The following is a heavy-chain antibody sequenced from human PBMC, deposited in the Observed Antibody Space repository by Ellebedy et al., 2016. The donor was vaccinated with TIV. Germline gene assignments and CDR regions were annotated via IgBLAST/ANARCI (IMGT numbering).Heavy chain of an antibody. D-gene: IGHD3-16*01. Sequence: GESLKISCAASGFTFSSYEMNWVRQAPGKGLEWVAVISYDGSNKYYADSVKGRFTISRDNSKNTLYLQMNSLRAEDTAVYYCARAEGFGGVISDMDVWGQGTTVTVSS. J-gene: IGHJ6*02. CDR3: ARAEGFGGVISDMDV. CDR2: ISYDGSNK. V-gene: IGHV3-30*04. CDR1: GFTFSSYE.